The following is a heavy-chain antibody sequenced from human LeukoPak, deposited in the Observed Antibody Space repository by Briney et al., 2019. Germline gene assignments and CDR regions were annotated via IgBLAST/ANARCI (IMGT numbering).Heavy chain of an antibody. CDR1: GFTFSSYA. J-gene: IGHJ4*02. Sequence: PGGSLRLSCAASGFTFSSYAMSWVRQAPGKGLEWVSAISGSGGSTYYADSVKGRFTISRDNSKNTLYLQMNSLRAEDPAVYYCAKVVAMAQDYFDYWGQGTLVTVSS. D-gene: IGHD2-2*01. CDR2: ISGSGGST. V-gene: IGHV3-23*01. CDR3: AKVVAMAQDYFDY.